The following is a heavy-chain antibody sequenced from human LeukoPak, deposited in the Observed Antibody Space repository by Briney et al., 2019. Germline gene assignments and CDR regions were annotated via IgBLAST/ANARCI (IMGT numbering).Heavy chain of an antibody. Sequence: PGGSLRLSCAASGFISSSAWMTWVRQAPGKGLEWVGHIKNKTNGGATDYAAPVKGRFIISRDDSKNTLYLQMNSLRTEDTAVYYCARAFCSSTSCYQGPFDFWGQGTLVTVSS. CDR1: GFISSSAW. CDR3: ARAFCSSTSCYQGPFDF. J-gene: IGHJ4*02. D-gene: IGHD2-2*01. CDR2: IKNKTNGGAT. V-gene: IGHV3-15*01.